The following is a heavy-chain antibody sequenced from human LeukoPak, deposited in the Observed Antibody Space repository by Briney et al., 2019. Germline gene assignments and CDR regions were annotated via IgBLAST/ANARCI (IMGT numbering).Heavy chain of an antibody. J-gene: IGHJ4*02. D-gene: IGHD6-19*01. CDR3: ARRGAVAGTLDY. CDR1: GASISGSGYY. V-gene: IGHV4-39*07. CDR2: IYYTGNT. Sequence: PSETLSLTCAVSGASISGSGYYLGWIRQPPGKGLEWIGNIYYTGNTYYNASLQSRVTISVDTSKNQFSLKLSSVTAADTAVYYCARRGAVAGTLDYWGQGTLVTVSS.